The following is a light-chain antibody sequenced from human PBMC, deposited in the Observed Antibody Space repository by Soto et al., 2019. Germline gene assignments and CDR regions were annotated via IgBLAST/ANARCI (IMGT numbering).Light chain of an antibody. V-gene: IGKV3-15*01. CDR1: QSVGIN. J-gene: IGKJ1*01. CDR3: QRYNDWPRT. CDR2: GAS. Sequence: EVVMTQSPAILSVSPGERATLSCRASQSVGINVALYQQTPGQAPRLLIYGASTRATGSPDRFSASGSATEFTLTISSLLSEDFAVYYCQRYNDWPRTFGQGTKVDI.